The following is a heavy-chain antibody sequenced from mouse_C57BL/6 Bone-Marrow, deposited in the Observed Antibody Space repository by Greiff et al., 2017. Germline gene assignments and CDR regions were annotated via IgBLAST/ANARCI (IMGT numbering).Heavy chain of an antibody. CDR3: TTGGYDTWLAY. CDR2: IDPENGDT. D-gene: IGHD2-3*01. CDR1: GFTIKDDY. V-gene: IGHV14-4*01. Sequence: VQLKQSGAELVRPGASVKLSCTASGFTIKDDYMHWVKQRPEQGLEWIGWIDPENGDTEYASKFQGKATITADTSSNTAYLQLSSLTSEDAAGYYCTTGGYDTWLAYWGQGTLVTVSA. J-gene: IGHJ3*01.